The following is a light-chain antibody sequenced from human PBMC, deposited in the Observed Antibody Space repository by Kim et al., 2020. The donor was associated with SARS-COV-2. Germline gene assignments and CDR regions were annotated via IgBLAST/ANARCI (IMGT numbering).Light chain of an antibody. CDR2: GKN. V-gene: IGLV3-19*01. CDR3: NSRDSNDNVV. CDR1: SLRSYY. J-gene: IGLJ2*01. Sequence: VAWGQAGRITCQGDSLRSYYATWYQQKPGQAPILVIYGKNSRPSGIPGRFCGSSSGNTASLTSTGTQAGDEADYYCNSRDSNDNVVFGGGTKLTVL.